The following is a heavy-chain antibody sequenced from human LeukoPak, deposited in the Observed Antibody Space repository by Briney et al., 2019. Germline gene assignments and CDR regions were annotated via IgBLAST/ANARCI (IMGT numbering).Heavy chain of an antibody. Sequence: SGTLSLTCTVSGGSISSGGYYWSWIRQHPGKGLEWIGYIYYSGSTYYNPSLKSRVTISVDTSKNQFSLKLSSVTAADTAVYYCARGGYDTPVDYWGQGTLVTVSS. CDR2: IYYSGST. CDR1: GGSISSGGYY. V-gene: IGHV4-31*03. D-gene: IGHD5-12*01. CDR3: ARGGYDTPVDY. J-gene: IGHJ4*02.